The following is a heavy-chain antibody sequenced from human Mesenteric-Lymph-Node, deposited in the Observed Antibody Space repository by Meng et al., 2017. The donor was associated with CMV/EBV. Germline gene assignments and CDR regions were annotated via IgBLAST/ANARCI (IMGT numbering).Heavy chain of an antibody. D-gene: IGHD3-3*01. CDR1: GYTFTSYD. V-gene: IGHV1-8*03. CDR2: MNPNSGNT. CDR3: ARGRLTEYYDFWSGYQTYNWFDP. Sequence: ASVKVSCKASGYTFTSYDINWVRQATGQGLEWMGWMNPNSGNTGYAQKFQGRVTITRNTSISTAYMELSSLRSEDTAVYYCARGRLTEYYDFWSGYQTYNWFDPWGQGTLVTVSS. J-gene: IGHJ5*02.